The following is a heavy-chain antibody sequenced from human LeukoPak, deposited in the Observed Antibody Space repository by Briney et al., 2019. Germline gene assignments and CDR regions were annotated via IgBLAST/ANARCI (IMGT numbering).Heavy chain of an antibody. J-gene: IGHJ4*02. Sequence: SVTVSCKASGGTFSSYAISWVRQAPGQGLEWMGGIIPIFGTANYAQKFQGRVTITADESTSTAYMELSSLRSEDTAVYYCTTSMGEMATIQFDYWGQGTLVTVSS. V-gene: IGHV1-69*13. CDR2: IIPIFGTA. CDR1: GGTFSSYA. CDR3: TTSMGEMATIQFDY. D-gene: IGHD5-24*01.